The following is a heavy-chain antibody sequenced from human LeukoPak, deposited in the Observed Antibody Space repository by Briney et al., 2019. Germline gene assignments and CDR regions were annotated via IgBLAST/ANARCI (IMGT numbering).Heavy chain of an antibody. CDR1: GFTFSGYS. CDR3: ARANPPAISFFDW. D-gene: IGHD3-9*01. Sequence: GSLRLSRAASGFTFSGYSMNWVRLAPGKGLEWVSSISGSSGSIYYADSVKGRFTISRDNAKNSLDLQMNSLRAEDTAVYYCARANPPAISFFDWWGQGTLVSVSS. J-gene: IGHJ4*02. CDR2: ISGSSGSI. V-gene: IGHV3-21*01.